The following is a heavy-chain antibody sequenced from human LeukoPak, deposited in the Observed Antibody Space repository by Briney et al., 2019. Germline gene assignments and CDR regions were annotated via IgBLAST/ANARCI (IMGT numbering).Heavy chain of an antibody. V-gene: IGHV1-69*13. CDR3: ARLPLGYCSSTSCFTGPNYGMDV. CDR2: IIPIFGTA. J-gene: IGHJ6*04. CDR1: GGTFSSYA. D-gene: IGHD2-2*01. Sequence: GASVKVSCKASGGTFSSYAISWVRQAPGQGLEWMGGIIPIFGTANYAQKFQGRVTITADESTSTAYMELSSLRSEDTAVYYCARLPLGYCSSTSCFTGPNYGMDVWGKGTTVTVSS.